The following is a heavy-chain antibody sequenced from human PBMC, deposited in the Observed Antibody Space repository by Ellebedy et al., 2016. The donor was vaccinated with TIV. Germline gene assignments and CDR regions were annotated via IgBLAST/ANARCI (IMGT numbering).Heavy chain of an antibody. V-gene: IGHV3-74*01. CDR3: ARDLHYYYGSGSFGL. CDR1: GFTFSSYW. D-gene: IGHD3-10*01. Sequence: GESLKISCAASGFTFSSYWMHWVRQAPGKGLVLVSHIHSDGSSTSYADAVKGRFTISRDNAKNTLYLQMNSLRAEDTAVYYCARDLHYYYGSGSFGLWGRGTLVTVSS. J-gene: IGHJ4*02. CDR2: IHSDGSST.